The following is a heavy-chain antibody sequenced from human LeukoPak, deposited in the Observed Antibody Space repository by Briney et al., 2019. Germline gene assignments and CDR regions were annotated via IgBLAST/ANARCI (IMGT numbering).Heavy chain of an antibody. CDR1: GASISAFH. CDR2: IYSSGST. Sequence: SETLSLTCTVSGASISAFHWTWFRQPAGKGLEWIGLIYSSGSTLFNPSLKSRVAMSVDLTKNQLSLKLTSVTAADTAMYYCARKGGDYWGRGTLVTVSS. J-gene: IGHJ4*02. CDR3: ARKGGDY. V-gene: IGHV4-4*07.